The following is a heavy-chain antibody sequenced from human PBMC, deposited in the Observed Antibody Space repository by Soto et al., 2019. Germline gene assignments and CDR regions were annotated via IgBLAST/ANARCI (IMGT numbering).Heavy chain of an antibody. V-gene: IGHV1-46*01. D-gene: IGHD2-2*01. CDR3: ARDGGYCISTSCYLIYYYYYGMDV. CDR1: GYTFTSYY. CDR2: INPSGGST. J-gene: IGHJ6*02. Sequence: ASVKVSCKASGYTFTSYYMHWVRQAPGQGLEWMGIINPSGGSTSYAQKFQGRVTMTRDTSTSTVYMELSSLRSEDTAVYYCARDGGYCISTSCYLIYYYYYGMDVWGQGTTVTVSS.